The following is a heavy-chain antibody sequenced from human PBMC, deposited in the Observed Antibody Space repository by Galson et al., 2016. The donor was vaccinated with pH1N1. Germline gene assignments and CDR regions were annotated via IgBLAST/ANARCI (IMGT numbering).Heavy chain of an antibody. J-gene: IGHJ3*02. Sequence: SVKVSCKASGGNFSSYTINWVRQAPGQGLEWMGRILPILGIANYAQKFQGRVTITADKSTSTAYMEVISLRSDDTAVYYCVRSAAAVGNAFDMWGQGTKVTVSS. CDR1: GGNFSSYT. D-gene: IGHD6-13*01. CDR2: ILPILGIA. CDR3: VRSAAAVGNAFDM. V-gene: IGHV1-69*02.